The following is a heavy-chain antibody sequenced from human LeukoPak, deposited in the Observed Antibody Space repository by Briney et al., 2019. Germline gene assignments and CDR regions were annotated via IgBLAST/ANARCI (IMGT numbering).Heavy chain of an antibody. J-gene: IGHJ4*02. D-gene: IGHD5-24*01. Sequence: SETLSLTCTVSGGSLNDYYWSWIRQSPGKGLEWIGYIYYSGITSYNPSLKSPVTISVDTSKNQFSLKLSSMTAADTAVYYCTGSKMSTFYFDFWGQGILVTVSS. CDR3: TGSKMSTFYFDF. V-gene: IGHV4-59*08. CDR1: GGSLNDYY. CDR2: IYYSGIT.